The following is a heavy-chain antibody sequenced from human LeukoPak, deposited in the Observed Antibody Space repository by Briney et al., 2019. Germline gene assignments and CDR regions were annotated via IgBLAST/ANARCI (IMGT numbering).Heavy chain of an antibody. J-gene: IGHJ4*02. D-gene: IGHD5-12*01. CDR3: ARDLGRGYDWGE. CDR1: GFTVSSNY. Sequence: GGSLRLSCAASGFTVSSNYMSWVRQAPGKGLEWVSVIYSGGTTYYADSVKGRFTISRDSSKNTLYLQMNSLRAEDTAVYYCARDLGRGYDWGEWGQGTLVTVSS. V-gene: IGHV3-53*01. CDR2: IYSGGTT.